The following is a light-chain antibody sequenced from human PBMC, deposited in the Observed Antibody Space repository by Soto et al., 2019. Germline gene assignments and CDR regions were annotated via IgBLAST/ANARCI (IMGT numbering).Light chain of an antibody. CDR2: DVS. J-gene: IGLJ1*01. V-gene: IGLV2-11*01. Sequence: QSVLTQPRSVSGSPGQSVTISCTGTSSDVGGYNYVSWYQQHPGKAPKLMIYDVSKRPSGVPDRFSGSKSGNTASLTISGLQAEDEADYHCCSYAGSYTSFFGTGTKVTVL. CDR3: CSYAGSYTSF. CDR1: SSDVGGYNY.